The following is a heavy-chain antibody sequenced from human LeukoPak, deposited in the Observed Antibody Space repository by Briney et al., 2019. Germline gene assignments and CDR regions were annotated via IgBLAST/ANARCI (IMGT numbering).Heavy chain of an antibody. CDR3: ARTGYDSSGYYSDY. D-gene: IGHD3-22*01. CDR1: GFTFSSYA. V-gene: IGHV3-21*01. Sequence: MSGGSLRLSCAASGFTFSSYAMNWVRQAPGKGLEWVSSISSSSSYIYYVDSVKGRFTISRDNAKNSLFLQMNSLRVEDTAMYYCARTGYDSSGYYSDYWGQGTLVTVSS. CDR2: ISSSSSYI. J-gene: IGHJ4*02.